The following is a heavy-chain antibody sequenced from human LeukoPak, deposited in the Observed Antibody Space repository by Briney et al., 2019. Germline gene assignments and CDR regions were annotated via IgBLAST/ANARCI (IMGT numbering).Heavy chain of an antibody. J-gene: IGHJ5*02. D-gene: IGHD5-24*01. V-gene: IGHV4-59*08. CDR2: IYYSGNT. Sequence: SETLSLTCTVSGGSISSYYWSWIRQPPGKGLEWIGYIYYSGNTNYNPSLKSRVTISVDTSKNQFSLKLRFVTAADTAVYYCARPTSPRDDLWFDPWGQGTLVTVSS. CDR3: ARPTSPRDDLWFDP. CDR1: GGSISSYY.